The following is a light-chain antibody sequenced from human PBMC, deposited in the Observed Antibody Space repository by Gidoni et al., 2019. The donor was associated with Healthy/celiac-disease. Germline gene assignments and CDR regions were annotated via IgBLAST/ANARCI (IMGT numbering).Light chain of an antibody. CDR2: DAS. V-gene: IGKV3-11*01. CDR1: QSVSSY. J-gene: IGKJ1*01. Sequence: EIVLTPSPATLSLSPGERATLSCRASQSVSSYLAWDQQKPGQAPRLLIYDASKRATGIPARFSGSGSGTDFTLTISSLEPEDFAVYYCQQRSNWPPGWTFGQGTKVEIK. CDR3: QQRSNWPPGWT.